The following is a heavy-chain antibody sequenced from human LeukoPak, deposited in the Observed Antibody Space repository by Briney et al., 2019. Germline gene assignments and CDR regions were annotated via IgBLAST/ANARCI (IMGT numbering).Heavy chain of an antibody. J-gene: IGHJ5*01. CDR1: GYPFIASY. CDR3: ARAGRNSWFDP. D-gene: IGHD3-10*01. CDR2: INPKNGGT. Sequence: ASVKVSCKASGYPFIASYMHWVRQAPGQGLEWMGSINPKNGGTKYAQKFQGRVTVTRDTSISTAYMELTSLRSDDTAIYYCARAGRNSWFDPWGQGTLVTVSS. V-gene: IGHV1-2*02.